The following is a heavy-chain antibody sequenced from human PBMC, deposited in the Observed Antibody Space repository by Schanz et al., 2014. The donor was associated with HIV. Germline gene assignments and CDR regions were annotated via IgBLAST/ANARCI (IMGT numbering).Heavy chain of an antibody. CDR2: ISGSDGDT. CDR1: GFTFSSYA. D-gene: IGHD3-22*01. V-gene: IGHV3-23*01. CDR3: AKPEYDSSGNSQSHFDY. Sequence: EVQLLESGGGLVQPGGSLRLSCAASGFTFSSYAMTWVRQAPGKGLDWVSTISGSDGDTYYADSVKGRFTISRDKSKNTLYLQMNSLRPEDTAVYYCAKPEYDSSGNSQSHFDYWGQGTLVTVSS. J-gene: IGHJ4*02.